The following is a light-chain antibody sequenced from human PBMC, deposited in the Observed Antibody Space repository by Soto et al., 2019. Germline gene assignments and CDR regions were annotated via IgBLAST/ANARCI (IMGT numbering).Light chain of an antibody. CDR3: SSYTTSSSYV. V-gene: IGLV2-14*01. Sequence: QSVLTQPASVSGSRGQSITISCTGTNSDVGGYNSVSWYQQHPGKVPKLIIYEVSNRPSGVPNRFSGSKSGSTASLTISGLQADDEADYYCSSYTTSSSYVFGTGTKVTVL. J-gene: IGLJ1*01. CDR1: NSDVGGYNS. CDR2: EVS.